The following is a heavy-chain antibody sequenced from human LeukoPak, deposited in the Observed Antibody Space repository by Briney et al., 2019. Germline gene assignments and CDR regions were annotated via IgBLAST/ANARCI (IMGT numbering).Heavy chain of an antibody. J-gene: IGHJ4*02. Sequence: GASLRLSCAASGFSFSSYAMSWVRQAPGKGLEWVSAISGSGGRTYYPDSVKGRFTISRDNSKNTLYLQMNSLRAEDTAVYYCAKLSYIAAAAPHFDYWGQGTLVTVSS. CDR1: GFSFSSYA. V-gene: IGHV3-23*01. CDR3: AKLSYIAAAAPHFDY. CDR2: ISGSGGRT. D-gene: IGHD6-13*01.